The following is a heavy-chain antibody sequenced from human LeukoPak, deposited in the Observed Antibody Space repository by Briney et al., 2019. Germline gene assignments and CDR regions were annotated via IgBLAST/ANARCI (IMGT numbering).Heavy chain of an antibody. Sequence: PGGSLRLSCAASGFTFDDYAMHWVRQAPGKGLEWVSGISWNSGSIGYTDSVKGRFTISRDNAKNSLYLQMNSLRAEDMALYYCAKDMTSTMTVAFDIWGQGTMVTVSS. D-gene: IGHD3-22*01. CDR2: ISWNSGSI. J-gene: IGHJ3*02. CDR3: AKDMTSTMTVAFDI. CDR1: GFTFDDYA. V-gene: IGHV3-9*03.